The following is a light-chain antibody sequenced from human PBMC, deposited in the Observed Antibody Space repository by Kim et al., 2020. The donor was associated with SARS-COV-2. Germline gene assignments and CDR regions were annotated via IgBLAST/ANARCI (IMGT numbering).Light chain of an antibody. CDR1: QRVDNY. Sequence: ASVGDRGTSPCRASQRVDNYLTWFQQKPGKVPKRLIFAASSLLGEVPSRFSGSGSGTEFTLTITSLQPEDFATYYCLQHHSYPLTLGGGTKVDIK. CDR2: AAS. J-gene: IGKJ4*01. V-gene: IGKV1-17*03. CDR3: LQHHSYPLT.